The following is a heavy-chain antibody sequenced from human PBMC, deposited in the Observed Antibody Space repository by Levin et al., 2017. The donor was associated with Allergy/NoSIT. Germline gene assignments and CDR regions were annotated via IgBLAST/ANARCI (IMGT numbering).Heavy chain of an antibody. CDR2: IGSGGITI. J-gene: IGHJ5*01. Sequence: GESLKISCASSGFTFSTYRMSWVRQAPGKGLEWVSHIGSGGITIYYADSVKGRFTISRDNAKKSLYLQMNSLRDEDTAVYYWARGTVPTAAINNWFDSWGQGTLVTVSS. D-gene: IGHD2-2*02. CDR1: GFTFSTYR. CDR3: ARGTVPTAAINNWFDS. V-gene: IGHV3-48*02.